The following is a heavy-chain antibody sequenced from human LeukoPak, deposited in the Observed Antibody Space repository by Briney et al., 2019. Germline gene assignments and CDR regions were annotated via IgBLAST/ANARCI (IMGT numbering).Heavy chain of an antibody. V-gene: IGHV4-38-2*01. Sequence: SETLSLTCAVSAYSIASGYYWGWIRQPPGKGLEWIGTIYHSGSTYFNPSLKSRVTILVDTSKNKFSLKLSSVTAADTAVYYCARMEYSGSYYFDYWGQGTLVTVSS. CDR3: ARMEYSGSYYFDY. CDR1: AYSIASGYY. J-gene: IGHJ4*02. D-gene: IGHD1-26*01. CDR2: IYHSGST.